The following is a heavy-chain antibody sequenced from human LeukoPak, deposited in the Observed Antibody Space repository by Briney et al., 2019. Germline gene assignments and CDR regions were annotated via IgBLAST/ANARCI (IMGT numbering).Heavy chain of an antibody. D-gene: IGHD3-3*01. CDR3: ARDRPPYDDFWSGDNWFDP. CDR1: GGSISSYY. Sequence: SETLSLTCTVSGGSISSYYWSWIRQPAGKGLEWIGRIYTSGSTNYNPSLKSRVTMSVDTSKNQFSLKLSSVTAADTAVYYCARDRPPYDDFWSGDNWFDPWGQGTLFTVSS. V-gene: IGHV4-4*07. J-gene: IGHJ5*02. CDR2: IYTSGST.